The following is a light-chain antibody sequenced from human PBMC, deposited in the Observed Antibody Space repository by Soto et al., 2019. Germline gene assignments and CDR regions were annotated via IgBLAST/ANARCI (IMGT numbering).Light chain of an antibody. V-gene: IGKV3-15*01. Sequence: EIVLTQSPVTPSLSPGESATLSCRASQSVSSSYLAWYQQKPGQAPRILMYDASTRATGISARFSGSGSGTEFTLTISSLQSEDFAVYYCQQYHNWPITFGQGTRLEIK. CDR2: DAS. J-gene: IGKJ5*01. CDR1: QSVSSSY. CDR3: QQYHNWPIT.